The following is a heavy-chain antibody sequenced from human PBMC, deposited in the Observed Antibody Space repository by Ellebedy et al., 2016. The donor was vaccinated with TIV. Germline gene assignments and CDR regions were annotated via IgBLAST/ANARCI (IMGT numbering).Heavy chain of an antibody. CDR2: IRSKSDGGTT. D-gene: IGHD1-26*01. CDR1: GFNFIDAW. CDR3: STESGQIYSGSRRVIDF. V-gene: IGHV3-15*01. J-gene: IGHJ4*02. Sequence: GGSLRLXCAASGFNFIDAWMNWVRQAPGKGLEWVGRIRSKSDGGTTDHGAPVKGRFIISRDDSTNTLYLQMNSLKSDDTAVYFCSTESGQIYSGSRRVIDFWGQGTLVTVSS.